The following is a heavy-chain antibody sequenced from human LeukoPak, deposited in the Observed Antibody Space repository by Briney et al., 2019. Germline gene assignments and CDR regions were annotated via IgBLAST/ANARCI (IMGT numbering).Heavy chain of an antibody. CDR2: ISSSGSTI. J-gene: IGHJ4*02. CDR3: ARAVEDSSSFDY. V-gene: IGHV3-48*04. D-gene: IGHD6-13*01. Sequence: GGSLRLSCAASGFTFSSYAMSWVRQAPGKGLEWVSYISSSGSTIYYADSVKGRFTISRDNAKNSLYLQMNSLRAEDTAVYYCARAVEDSSSFDYWGQGTLVTVSS. CDR1: GFTFSSYA.